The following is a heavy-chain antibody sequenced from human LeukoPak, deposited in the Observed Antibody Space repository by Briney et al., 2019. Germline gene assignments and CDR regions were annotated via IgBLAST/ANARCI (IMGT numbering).Heavy chain of an antibody. CDR1: GGSIRTYY. D-gene: IGHD5-12*01. V-gene: IGHV4-59*01. J-gene: IGHJ4*02. CDR3: ARDHNGYDGTYYSDN. CDR2: KFYGGST. Sequence: AAETLSLTCTVSGGSIRTYYWSWIRQPPGKGLEWIGYKFYGGSTSYNPSLESRVTISLDTSKNQFSLRLSSVSAADTAVYYCARDHNGYDGTYYSDNWGQGKLLTVSS.